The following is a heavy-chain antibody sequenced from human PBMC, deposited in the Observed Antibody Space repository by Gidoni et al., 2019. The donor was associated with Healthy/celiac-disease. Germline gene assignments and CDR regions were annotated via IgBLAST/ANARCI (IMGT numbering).Heavy chain of an antibody. CDR2: IIPIFGTA. J-gene: IGHJ5*02. CDR3: ARDRDSSNSPVAGLNWFDP. D-gene: IGHD6-19*01. Sequence: QVQLVQSGAEVKKPGSSVKVSCKASGGTFSSYAISWVRQAPGQGLEWMGGIIPIFGTANYAQKFQGRVTITADESTSTAYMELSSLRSEDTAVYYCARDRDSSNSPVAGLNWFDPWGQGTLVTVSS. CDR1: GGTFSSYA. V-gene: IGHV1-69*01.